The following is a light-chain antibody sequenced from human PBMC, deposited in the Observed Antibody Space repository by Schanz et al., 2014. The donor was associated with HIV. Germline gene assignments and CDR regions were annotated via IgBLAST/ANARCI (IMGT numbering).Light chain of an antibody. J-gene: IGLJ3*02. CDR3: ATWDDSLNGWV. V-gene: IGLV1-47*01. Sequence: QSVLTQPPSASGTPGQSVTISCSGSSSNIGSNYVFWYQQLPGTAPNLLISRNNQRPSGVPDRFSGSKSGTSASLAISGLQSEDEADYYCATWDDSLNGWVFGGGTKLTVL. CDR2: RNN. CDR1: SSNIGSNY.